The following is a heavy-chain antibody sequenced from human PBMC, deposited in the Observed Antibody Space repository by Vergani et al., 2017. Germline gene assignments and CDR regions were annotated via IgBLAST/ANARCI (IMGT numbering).Heavy chain of an antibody. V-gene: IGHV3-23*01. CDR1: GFTFSTYA. CDR3: ARDFCSSTSCYSEYFQH. D-gene: IGHD2-2*01. J-gene: IGHJ1*01. CDR2: ISSDGGST. Sequence: EVQLLESGGGLVQPGGSLRLSCAASGFTFSTYAMTWVRQAPGKGLEWVSTISSDGGSTYYADSVKGRFTISRDNSKNTLYLQMNSLRAEDTAVYYCARDFCSSTSCYSEYFQHWGQGTLVTVSS.